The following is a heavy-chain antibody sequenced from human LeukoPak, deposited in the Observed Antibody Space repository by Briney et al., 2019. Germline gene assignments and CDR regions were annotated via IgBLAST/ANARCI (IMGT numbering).Heavy chain of an antibody. CDR2: ISSSSSTI. CDR3: ARHFTAMASFDF. J-gene: IGHJ4*02. V-gene: IGHV3-48*02. D-gene: IGHD5-18*01. CDR1: GFTFSSYW. Sequence: PGGSLRLSCAASGFTFSSYWMHRVRQTPGKGLEWVSYISSSSSTIYYADSVKGRFTISRDNAKNSLYLQMNSLRDEDTAVYYCARHFTAMASFDFWGQGTLVTVSS.